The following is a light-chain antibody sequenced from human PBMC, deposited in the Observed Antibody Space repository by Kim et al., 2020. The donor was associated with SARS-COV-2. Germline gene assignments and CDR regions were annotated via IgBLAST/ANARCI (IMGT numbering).Light chain of an antibody. J-gene: IGLJ2*01. V-gene: IGLV2-8*01. CDR3: SSYADSNIVL. CDR1: SSDVGGYID. CDR2: EDT. Sequence: GQSVTVACTGSSSDVGGYIDVAWDQQHPGIAPKLLIYEDTKRPSGVPCRFSVSKSGNTSTLTVSGLQAEDETDYYCSSYADSNIVLFGGGTQLTVL.